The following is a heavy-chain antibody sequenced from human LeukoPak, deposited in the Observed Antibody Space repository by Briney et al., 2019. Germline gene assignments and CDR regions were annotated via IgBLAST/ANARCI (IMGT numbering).Heavy chain of an antibody. CDR1: GGSISSGGYY. CDR3: ARWTVAAALDAFDI. J-gene: IGHJ3*02. D-gene: IGHD6-13*01. CDR2: IYHSGST. V-gene: IGHV4-30-2*01. Sequence: PSETLSLTCTVSGGSISSGGYYWSWIRQPPGKGLEWIGYIYHSGSTYYNPSLKSRVTISVDRSKNQFSLKLSSVTAADTAVYYCARWTVAAALDAFDIWGQGTMVTVSS.